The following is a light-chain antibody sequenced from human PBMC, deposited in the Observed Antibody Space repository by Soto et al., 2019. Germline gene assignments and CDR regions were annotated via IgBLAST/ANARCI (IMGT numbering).Light chain of an antibody. Sequence: IQMTQSQSTLSASVGDRVTITCRASQSISTWLAWYQQNPGKAPKLLIYAASSLQSRVPSMFSGSGSGTDFTVTISRLQPEDFATYYCQQSYSMPRTLGGGTKVDIK. CDR2: AAS. CDR1: QSISTW. CDR3: QQSYSMPRT. J-gene: IGKJ4*01. V-gene: IGKV1-39*01.